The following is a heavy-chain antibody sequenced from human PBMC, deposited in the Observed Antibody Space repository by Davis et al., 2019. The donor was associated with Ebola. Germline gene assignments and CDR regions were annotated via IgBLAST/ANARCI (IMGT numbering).Heavy chain of an antibody. CDR2: IRSKAYGGTT. V-gene: IGHV3-49*04. J-gene: IGHJ3*02. CDR3: TRTVLLWFRENAFDI. CDR1: GFTFGDYA. D-gene: IGHD3-10*01. Sequence: PGGSLRLSCTASGFTFGDYAMSWVRQAPGKGLEWVGFIRSKAYGGTTEYAASVKGRFTISRDDSKSIAYLQMNSLKTEDTAVYYCTRTVLLWFRENAFDIWGQGTMVTVSS.